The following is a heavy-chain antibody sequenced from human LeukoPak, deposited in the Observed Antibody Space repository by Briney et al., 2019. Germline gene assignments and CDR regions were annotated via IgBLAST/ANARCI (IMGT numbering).Heavy chain of an antibody. CDR1: GFTFSSYA. CDR3: AKDLVVVVVAAALDY. CDR2: ISGSGGST. V-gene: IGHV3-23*01. J-gene: IGHJ4*02. D-gene: IGHD2-15*01. Sequence: GGSLRLSCAASGFTFSSYAMSWVRQAPGKGLEWVSAISGSGGSTYYADSVKGRFTISRDNSKNTLYLQMNSLRAEDTAVYYCAKDLVVVVVAAALDYWGQGTLVTVSS.